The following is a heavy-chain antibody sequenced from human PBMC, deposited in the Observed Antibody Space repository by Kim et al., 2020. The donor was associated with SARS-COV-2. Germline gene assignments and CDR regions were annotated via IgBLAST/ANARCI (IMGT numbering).Heavy chain of an antibody. Sequence: GGSLRLSCAASGFTFSASAMHWVRQASGKGLECVGRIRSKPNNYATSYAASVTGRFTISRDVSTNTVYLQMDSLKTYDTSVYFFSILIW. CDR3: SILI. V-gene: IGHV3-73*01. CDR1: GFTFSASA. J-gene: IGHJ3*02. CDR2: IRSKPNNYAT.